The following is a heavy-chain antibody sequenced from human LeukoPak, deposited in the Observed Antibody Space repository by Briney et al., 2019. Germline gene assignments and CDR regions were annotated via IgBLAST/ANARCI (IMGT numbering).Heavy chain of an antibody. CDR3: ARVHATGYFSLDLGY. V-gene: IGHV1-2*02. Sequence: WASVKVSCKASGYTFTGYYMHWVRQAPGQGLEWMGWINPNTGGTKYAQKFQGRASMTRDTSIGTAYMELSTVTSDDTAVYFCARVHATGYFSLDLGYWGQGTLVTVSS. CDR2: INPNTGGT. D-gene: IGHD3-9*01. J-gene: IGHJ4*02. CDR1: GYTFTGYY.